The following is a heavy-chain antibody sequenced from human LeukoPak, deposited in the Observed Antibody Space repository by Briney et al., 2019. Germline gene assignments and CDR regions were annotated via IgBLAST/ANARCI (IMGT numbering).Heavy chain of an antibody. CDR2: ISYDGSNK. V-gene: IGHV3-30*18. CDR1: GFTFSSYA. D-gene: IGHD1-1*01. Sequence: PGGSLRLSCAASGFTFSSYAMHWVRQAPGKGLEWVAVISYDGSNKYCADSVKGRFTISRDNSKSTLYLQMKSLRAEDTAVYYCVKVSDNFQFDYWGQGTLVTVSS. J-gene: IGHJ4*02. CDR3: VKVSDNFQFDY.